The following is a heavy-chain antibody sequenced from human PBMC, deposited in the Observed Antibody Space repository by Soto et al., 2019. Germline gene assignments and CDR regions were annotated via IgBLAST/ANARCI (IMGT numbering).Heavy chain of an antibody. J-gene: IGHJ3*02. CDR1: GFTFDDYA. CDR3: AKEGDYDSSGYSHRAFDI. D-gene: IGHD3-22*01. V-gene: IGHV3-9*01. Sequence: PGGSLRLSCAASGFTFDDYAMHWVRQAPGKGLEWVSGISWNSGSIGYADSVKGRFTISRDNAKNSLYLQMNSLRAEDTALYYCAKEGDYDSSGYSHRAFDIWGQGTMVTVSS. CDR2: ISWNSGSI.